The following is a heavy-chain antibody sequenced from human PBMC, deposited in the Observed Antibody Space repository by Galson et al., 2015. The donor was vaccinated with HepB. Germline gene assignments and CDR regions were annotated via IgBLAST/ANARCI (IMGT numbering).Heavy chain of an antibody. D-gene: IGHD3-10*01. CDR3: VRDGFDAGDALDI. Sequence: SLRLSCAASGFTLTSHEMSWVRQAPGKGLEWVSYISISGSAIFYADSVKGRFTISRDAAKNSLYLQMNSLRAEDTAIYYCVRDGFDAGDALDIWGQGTMVTVSS. V-gene: IGHV3-48*03. CDR2: ISISGSAI. CDR1: GFTLTSHE. J-gene: IGHJ3*02.